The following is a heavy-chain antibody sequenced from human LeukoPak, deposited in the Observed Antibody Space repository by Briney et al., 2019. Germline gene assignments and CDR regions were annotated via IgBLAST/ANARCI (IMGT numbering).Heavy chain of an antibody. D-gene: IGHD5-24*01. J-gene: IGHJ6*02. CDR2: INPNSGGT. Sequence: ASVKVSCKASGYTFTGYYMHWVRQAPGQGLEWMGWINPNSGGTNYAQKFQGRVTMTRDTSISTAYMELSRLRSDDTAVYYCARWLQFGNYYYGMDVWGQGTTVTVSS. V-gene: IGHV1-2*02. CDR1: GYTFTGYY. CDR3: ARWLQFGNYYYGMDV.